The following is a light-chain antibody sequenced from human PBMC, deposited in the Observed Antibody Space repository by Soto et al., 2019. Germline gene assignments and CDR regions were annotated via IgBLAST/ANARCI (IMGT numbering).Light chain of an antibody. V-gene: IGLV2-14*01. CDR1: SSDVGGYNY. J-gene: IGLJ3*02. CDR3: SSFTTSSTLGV. Sequence: QSVLTQPASVSGSPGQSITISCTGTSSDVGGYNYVSWYQQHPGKAPKLIIYEVTNRPSGVSGRFSGSKSGNTASLTISGLQAEDEADYYCSSFTTSSTLGVFGGATKLTVL. CDR2: EVT.